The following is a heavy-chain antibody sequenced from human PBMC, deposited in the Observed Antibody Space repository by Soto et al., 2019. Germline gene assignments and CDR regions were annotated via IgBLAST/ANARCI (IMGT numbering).Heavy chain of an antibody. CDR3: ARGKITGLFDY. Sequence: PSETLSRTCAVYGGSFSGYYWTWIRQPPGTGLEWIGEINHSGSTNYNPSLKSRVTISVDTSKNQFSLKLTSVTAADTAVYYCARGKITGLFDYWGQGTLVTVSS. V-gene: IGHV4-34*01. CDR1: GGSFSGYY. J-gene: IGHJ4*02. D-gene: IGHD2-8*02. CDR2: INHSGST.